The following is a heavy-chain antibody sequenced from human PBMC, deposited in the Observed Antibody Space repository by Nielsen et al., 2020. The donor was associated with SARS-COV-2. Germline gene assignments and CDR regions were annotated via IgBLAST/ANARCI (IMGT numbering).Heavy chain of an antibody. CDR2: ISYDGSNK. D-gene: IGHD3-22*01. Sequence: GESLKISCAASGFTFSSYAMHWVRQAPGKGLEWVAVISYDGSNKYYADSVKGRFTISRDNSKNTLYLQMNSLRAEDTAVYYCARDRHYYDSSGRYYYYGMDVWGQGTTVTVSS. CDR3: ARDRHYYDSSGRYYYYGMDV. V-gene: IGHV3-30-3*01. J-gene: IGHJ6*02. CDR1: GFTFSSYA.